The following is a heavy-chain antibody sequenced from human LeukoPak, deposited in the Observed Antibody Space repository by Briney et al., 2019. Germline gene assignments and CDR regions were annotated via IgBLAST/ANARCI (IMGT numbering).Heavy chain of an antibody. CDR3: ARVPGTPHDYYMDV. V-gene: IGHV4-61*02. CDR2: IYTSGST. CDR1: GGSISRGSYY. J-gene: IGHJ6*03. Sequence: SQTLSLTCTVSGGSISRGSYYWSWIRQPAGKGLEWIGRIYTSGSTNYNPSLKSRVTISVDTSKNQFSLKLSSVTAADTAVYYCARVPGTPHDYYMDVWGKGTTVTVSS. D-gene: IGHD1-14*01.